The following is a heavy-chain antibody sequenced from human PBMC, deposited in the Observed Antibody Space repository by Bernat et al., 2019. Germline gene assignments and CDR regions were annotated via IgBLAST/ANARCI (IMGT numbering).Heavy chain of an antibody. J-gene: IGHJ4*02. CDR3: TTDGGLYYDFWSDCDY. Sequence: EVQLVESGGGLVKPGGSLRLSCAASGFTFSNAWMSWVRQAPGKGLEWVGRIKSKTDGGTTDYAAPVKGRFTISRDDSKNTLYLQMNSLKTEDTAMYYCTTDGGLYYDFWSDCDYWGQGTLVTVSS. CDR2: IKSKTDGGTT. D-gene: IGHD3-3*01. CDR1: GFTFSNAW. V-gene: IGHV3-15*01.